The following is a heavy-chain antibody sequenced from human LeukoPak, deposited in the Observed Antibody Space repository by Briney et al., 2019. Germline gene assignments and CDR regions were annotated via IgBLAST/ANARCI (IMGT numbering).Heavy chain of an antibody. J-gene: IGHJ5*02. Sequence: ASVKVSCKASGGTLSSYAISWVRQAPGQGLECMGGIIPIFGTANYAQKFQGRVTITTDESTSTAYMELSSLRSEDTAVYYCASSPSLDWLLYWFDPWGQGTLVTVSS. CDR1: GGTLSSYA. CDR3: ASSPSLDWLLYWFDP. V-gene: IGHV1-69*05. CDR2: IIPIFGTA. D-gene: IGHD3-9*01.